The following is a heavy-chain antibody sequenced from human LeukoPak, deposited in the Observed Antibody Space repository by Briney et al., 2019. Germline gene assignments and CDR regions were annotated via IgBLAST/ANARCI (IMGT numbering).Heavy chain of an antibody. J-gene: IGHJ4*02. CDR2: INHSGSP. V-gene: IGHV4-34*01. D-gene: IGHD5-12*01. CDR1: GGSFSGYY. Sequence: SETLPLTCAVYGGSFSGYYWSWIRQPPGKGLEWIGEINHSGSPNYNPSLKSRVTISVDTSKNQFSLKLSSVTAADTAVYYCARGLYSGYADYFDYWGQGTLVTVSS. CDR3: ARGLYSGYADYFDY.